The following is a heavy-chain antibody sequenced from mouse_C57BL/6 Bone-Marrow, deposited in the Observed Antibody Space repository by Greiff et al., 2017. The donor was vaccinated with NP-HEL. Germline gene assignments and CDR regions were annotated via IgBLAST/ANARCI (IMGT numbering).Heavy chain of an antibody. J-gene: IGHJ4*01. D-gene: IGHD2-4*01. Sequence: QVQLQQPGAGRGKPGAGGKLSCKASGEKGRRYWMQGGKQRPGQGLEWIGEIDASDSYTNYNQKFKGKATLTVDTSSSTAYMQLSSLTSEDSAVYYCAIDSGYAMESCGPGTPLTLTS. V-gene: IGHV1-50*01. CDR1: GEKGRRYW. CDR3: AIDSGYAMES. CDR2: IDASDSYT.